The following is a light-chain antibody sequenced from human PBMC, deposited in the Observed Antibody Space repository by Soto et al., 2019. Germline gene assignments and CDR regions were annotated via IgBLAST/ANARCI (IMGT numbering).Light chain of an antibody. Sequence: QPVLTQPPSVSGAPGQRVTISCTGSSSNIGAGYDVHWYQHLPGTAPKLFIYGNNNRPSGVPDRFSGSKSGTSASLAITGLQAEDEADYYCQSYDSSLSAWVFGGGTQLTVL. J-gene: IGLJ3*02. V-gene: IGLV1-40*01. CDR3: QSYDSSLSAWV. CDR2: GNN. CDR1: SSNIGAGYD.